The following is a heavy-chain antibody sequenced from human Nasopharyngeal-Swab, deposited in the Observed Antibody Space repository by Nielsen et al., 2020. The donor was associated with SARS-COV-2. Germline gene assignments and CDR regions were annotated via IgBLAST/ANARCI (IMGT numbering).Heavy chain of an antibody. CDR3: AKDRGGATVY. CDR2: IYRGGSST. D-gene: IGHD1-26*01. J-gene: IGHJ4*02. V-gene: IGHV3-23*03. Sequence: GESLKISCAASGFTFSSYAMSWVRQAPGKGLEWVSVIYRGGSSTYYADSVKGRFTISRDNSKNTLYLQMNSLRAEDTAVYYCAKDRGGATVYWGQGTLVTVSS. CDR1: GFTFSSYA.